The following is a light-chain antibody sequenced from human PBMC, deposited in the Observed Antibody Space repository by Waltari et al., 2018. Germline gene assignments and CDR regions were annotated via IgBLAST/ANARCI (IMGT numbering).Light chain of an antibody. J-gene: IGKJ2*01. Sequence: ITHAPDSPAVSLGETATIKRRSSKRVLYNSNNKNYLAWYQQRPGQPPKLLIYWASTRLSGVPDRFSCSGSGTDFTRTISSLQHEDCAIYYCQQYYDTPGTFGQGTKLEIK. CDR2: WAS. CDR3: QQYYDTPGT. V-gene: IGKV4-1*01. CDR1: KRVLYNSNNKNY.